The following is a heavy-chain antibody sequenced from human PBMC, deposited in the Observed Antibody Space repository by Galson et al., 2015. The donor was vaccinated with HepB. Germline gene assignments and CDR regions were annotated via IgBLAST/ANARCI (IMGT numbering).Heavy chain of an antibody. CDR2: LYSSGMT. CDR1: GFTFGSHS. CDR3: AREHISSSGADY. V-gene: IGHV3-66*01. J-gene: IGHJ4*02. D-gene: IGHD6-6*01. Sequence: SLRLSCAASGFTFGSHSMNWVRQAPGKGLEWVSVLYSSGMTYYADSVKGRFTISRDNSKNTLFLQMNSLRVDDTAVYYCAREHISSSGADYWGQGTLVSVSS.